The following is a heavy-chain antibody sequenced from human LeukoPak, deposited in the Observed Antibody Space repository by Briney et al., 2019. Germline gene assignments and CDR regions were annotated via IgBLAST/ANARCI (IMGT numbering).Heavy chain of an antibody. CDR3: ARDFDGSGYDFSAPYFDY. V-gene: IGHV1-18*04. Sequence: ASVKVSCKASGYAFISYDIHWVRQAPGQGLEWMGWISAYNGNTNYAQKLQGRVTMTTDTSTSTAYMELRSLRSDDTAVYYCARDFDGSGYDFSAPYFDYWGQGTLVTVSS. D-gene: IGHD5-12*01. J-gene: IGHJ4*02. CDR1: GYAFISYD. CDR2: ISAYNGNT.